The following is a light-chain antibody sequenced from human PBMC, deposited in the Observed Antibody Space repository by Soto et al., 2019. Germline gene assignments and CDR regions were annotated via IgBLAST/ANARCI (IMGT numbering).Light chain of an antibody. CDR3: SSYAGGNIFYV. CDR2: EVN. CDR1: SSDVGAYNY. Sequence: QSALTQPPSASGSLGQSVTISCTGTSSDVGAYNYVSWYLQHPGKAPKLIIYEVNKRPSGVPDRFSGSKSGNTASLTVSGLQADDEADYYCSSYAGGNIFYVFGSGTKVTVL. J-gene: IGLJ1*01. V-gene: IGLV2-8*01.